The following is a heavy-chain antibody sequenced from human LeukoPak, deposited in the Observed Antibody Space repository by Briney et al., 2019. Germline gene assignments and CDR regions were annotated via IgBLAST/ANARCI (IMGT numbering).Heavy chain of an antibody. CDR1: GGSISTYY. D-gene: IGHD3-16*02. Sequence: SETLSLTCTVSGGSISTYYWSWMRQPPGRGLEWIGYIYYSGSTNHNPSLQSRVTISVDTSKNQFSLKLNSVTAADTAVYYCAREGGSYRPLDYSGQGTLVTVSS. V-gene: IGHV4-59*01. CDR2: IYYSGST. J-gene: IGHJ4*02. CDR3: AREGGSYRPLDY.